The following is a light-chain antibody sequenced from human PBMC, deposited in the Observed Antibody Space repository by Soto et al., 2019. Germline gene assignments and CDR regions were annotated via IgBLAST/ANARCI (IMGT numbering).Light chain of an antibody. CDR2: GAS. CDR3: HQYNNWPPWT. J-gene: IGKJ1*01. CDR1: QSVSSN. V-gene: IGKV3-15*01. Sequence: EIVMTQSPATLSVSPGERATLSCRASQSVSSNLAWYQQKPGQAPRLLIYGASTRATGIPARFSGSGSGTEFTLTISSLQSEYFAVYYCHQYNNWPPWTFGQGTKVEIK.